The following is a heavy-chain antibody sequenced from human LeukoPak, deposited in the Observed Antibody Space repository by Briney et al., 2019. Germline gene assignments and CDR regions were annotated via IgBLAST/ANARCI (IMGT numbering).Heavy chain of an antibody. J-gene: IGHJ4*02. D-gene: IGHD3-22*01. CDR1: GGTFSSYA. CDR3: ARDPPYYYDSSGWNDY. Sequence: ASVKVSCKASGGTFSSYAISWVRQAPGQGLEWMGRIIPILGIANYAQKFQGRVTITADKSTSTAYMELSSLRSEDTAVYYYARDPPYYYDSSGWNDYWGQGTLVTVSS. CDR2: IIPILGIA. V-gene: IGHV1-69*04.